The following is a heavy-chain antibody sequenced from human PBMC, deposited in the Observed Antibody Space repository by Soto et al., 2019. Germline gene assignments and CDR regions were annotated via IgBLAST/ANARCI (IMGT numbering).Heavy chain of an antibody. V-gene: IGHV3-74*01. CDR1: GFSFSISW. J-gene: IGHJ4*02. Sequence: GGSLRLACAACGFSFSISWMHWVRQAPGKGLVWVSRINSDGSSTSYADSVKGRFTISRDNAKNTLYLQMNSLRAEDTAVYYCARNLLDLYSSSPGIDYWGQGTLVTVSS. D-gene: IGHD6-6*01. CDR3: ARNLLDLYSSSPGIDY. CDR2: INSDGSST.